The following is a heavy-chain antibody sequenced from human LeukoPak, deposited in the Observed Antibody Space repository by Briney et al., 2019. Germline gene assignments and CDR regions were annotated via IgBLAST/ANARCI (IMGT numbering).Heavy chain of an antibody. J-gene: IGHJ6*02. CDR3: AKDSHYDFWSGYYLLGYYYAMDV. Sequence: GGSLRLSCAASGFTFSNYWMSWVRQAPGKGLEWVANIKQDGSEKYYVDSVKGRFTISRDNAKNSLYLQMNSLRVEDTAVYYCAKDSHYDFWSGYYLLGYYYAMDVWGQGTTVTVSS. D-gene: IGHD3-3*01. V-gene: IGHV3-7*04. CDR1: GFTFSNYW. CDR2: IKQDGSEK.